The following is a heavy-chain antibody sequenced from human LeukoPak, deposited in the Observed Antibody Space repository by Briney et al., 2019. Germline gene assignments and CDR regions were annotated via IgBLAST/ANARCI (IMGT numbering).Heavy chain of an antibody. Sequence: PGGSLRLSCAASGFTFSSYAMSWVSQAPGKGLEWVSAISGSGGSTYYADSVKGRFTISRDNSKNTLYLQMNSLRAEDTAVYYCAKAYNLERLLWFGELGLDYYGMDVWGQGTTVTVSS. CDR2: ISGSGGST. V-gene: IGHV3-23*01. CDR3: AKAYNLERLLWFGELGLDYYGMDV. J-gene: IGHJ6*02. D-gene: IGHD3-10*01. CDR1: GFTFSSYA.